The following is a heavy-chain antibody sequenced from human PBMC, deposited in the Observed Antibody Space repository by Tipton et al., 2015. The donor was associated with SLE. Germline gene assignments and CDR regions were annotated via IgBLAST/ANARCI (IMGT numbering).Heavy chain of an antibody. V-gene: IGHV3-53*05. CDR2: IYSGGST. D-gene: IGHD2/OR15-2a*01. J-gene: IGHJ4*02. CDR1: GFTFSNYN. Sequence: SLRLSCAASGFTFSNYNMDWVRQAPGKGLEWVSVIYSGGSTDYADSVKGRFTISRDNSKNTVYLQMNSLRTDDTAVYYCAKESTQAVLLFDYWGQGSRVTVSS. CDR3: AKESTQAVLLFDY.